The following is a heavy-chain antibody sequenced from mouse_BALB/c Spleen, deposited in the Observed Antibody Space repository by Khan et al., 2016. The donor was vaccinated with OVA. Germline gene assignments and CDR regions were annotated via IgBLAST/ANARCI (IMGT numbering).Heavy chain of an antibody. CDR2: IYPGNTDT. J-gene: IGHJ3*01. CDR3: TRRNWDVAWFAY. D-gene: IGHD4-1*01. V-gene: IGHV1-5*01. CDR1: GYTFTSYW. Sequence: VQLKESGTVLARPGASVKMSCKASGYTFTSYWMHWVKQRPGQGLEWIGDIYPGNTDTNYNQKFKGKAKLTAVTSTSTAYMELYSLTNEDSAVYYWTRRNWDVAWFAYWGQGTVVTVSA.